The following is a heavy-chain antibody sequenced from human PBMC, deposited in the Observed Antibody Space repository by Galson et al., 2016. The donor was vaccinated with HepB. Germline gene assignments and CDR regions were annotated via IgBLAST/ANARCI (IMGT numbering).Heavy chain of an antibody. V-gene: IGHV3-30*18. CDR1: GFTFSNFG. Sequence: SLRLSCAASGFTFSNFGMHWVRQAPGKGLEWVAVISYDETYKYYADPVKGRFTISRDNSKNTLYLQMNSLRPEDTAVYYHAKDRPAYSGSYWGHFDYWGQGTLVTVSS. D-gene: IGHD1-26*01. CDR2: ISYDETYK. CDR3: AKDRPAYSGSYWGHFDY. J-gene: IGHJ4*01.